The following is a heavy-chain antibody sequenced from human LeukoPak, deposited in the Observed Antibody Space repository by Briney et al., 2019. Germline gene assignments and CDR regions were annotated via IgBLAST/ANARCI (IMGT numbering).Heavy chain of an antibody. CDR1: GFTFSSYS. D-gene: IGHD6-13*01. CDR2: ISSSSSYI. CDR3: ARGVRPGAYSSSWYVGY. V-gene: IGHV3-21*01. Sequence: GGSLRLSCAASGFTFSSYSMNWVGRAPGKGLEWVSSISSSSSYIYYADSVKGRFTISRDNAKNSLYLQMNSLRAEDTAVYYCARGVRPGAYSSSWYVGYWGQGTLVTVSS. J-gene: IGHJ4*02.